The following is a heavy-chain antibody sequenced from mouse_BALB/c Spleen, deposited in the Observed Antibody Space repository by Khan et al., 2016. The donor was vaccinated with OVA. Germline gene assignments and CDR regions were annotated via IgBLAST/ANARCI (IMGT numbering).Heavy chain of an antibody. J-gene: IGHJ2*01. D-gene: IGHD1-1*01. CDR1: GYSFTGSF. V-gene: IGHV1-20*02. Sequence: VQLQQSGPELVKPGASVKISCKASGYSFTGSFMNWVMQSHGKSLEWIGRINPHIGETFYNQKFKGKATLTVDESSSTAHMELRSLASEDSAVYYCARIYRSDFDYWGKGTTRTGSS. CDR3: ARIYRSDFDY. CDR2: INPHIGET.